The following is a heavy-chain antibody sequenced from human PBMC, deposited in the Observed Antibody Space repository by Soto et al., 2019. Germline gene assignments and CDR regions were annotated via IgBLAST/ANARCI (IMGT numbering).Heavy chain of an antibody. CDR2: IYHTGNT. V-gene: IGHV4-30-4*01. D-gene: IGHD2-2*01. CDR1: GGSISDDSY. Sequence: TLSLTCTVSGGSISDDSYWSCIRQTPGKGLEWIGYIYHTGNTYYNPSLRSRVSISVDKSKSQFSLKLISVTAADTAVYFCARDEYQLLSSVSWFDSWVQGTLVTVSS. CDR3: ARDEYQLLSSVSWFDS. J-gene: IGHJ5*01.